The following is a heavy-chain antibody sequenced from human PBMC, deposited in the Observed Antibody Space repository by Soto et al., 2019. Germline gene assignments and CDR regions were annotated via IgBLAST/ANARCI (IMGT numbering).Heavy chain of an antibody. CDR2: ISANGQGI. D-gene: IGHD2-2*01. CDR1: GFTFNNYA. Sequence: EVQLLESGGGLVQPGGSLRLSCAASGFTFNNYALSWVRQAPGKGLEWVSAISANGQGIYYADSVKGRFIISRDNSKNTVFLHMDSLTAEDTAVYYCEKDRDDPRDQFNYWGQGTLVTVSS. J-gene: IGHJ4*02. V-gene: IGHV3-23*01. CDR3: EKDRDDPRDQFNY.